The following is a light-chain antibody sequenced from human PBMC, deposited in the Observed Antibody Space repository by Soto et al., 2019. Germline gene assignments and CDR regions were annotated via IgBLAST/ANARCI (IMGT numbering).Light chain of an antibody. Sequence: QSAMTQPASVSGSAGQSITISCTGTTSFVCTYNFVSWYQQHPGNAPQVLIYEGTKRPSGVSKRFSGSTSGSTASLTISGRQTEDNADYYCCSYVGTSIYVFGTGTKLTVL. CDR1: TSFVCTYNF. CDR3: CSYVGTSIYV. J-gene: IGLJ1*01. V-gene: IGLV2-23*01. CDR2: EGT.